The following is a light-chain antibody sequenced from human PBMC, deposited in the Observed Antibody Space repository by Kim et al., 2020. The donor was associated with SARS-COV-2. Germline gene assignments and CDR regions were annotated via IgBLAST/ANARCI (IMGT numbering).Light chain of an antibody. CDR2: GAS. J-gene: IGKJ2*01. CDR1: QSVSSN. Sequence: EIVMTQSPATLSVSPGERATLSCRASQSVSSNFAWYQQKPGHAPRVLMFGASTRATGIPARFSGSGSGTEFTLTISSLQSEDFAVYYCQQYHNWPYTFGQGTKLEI. V-gene: IGKV3-15*01. CDR3: QQYHNWPYT.